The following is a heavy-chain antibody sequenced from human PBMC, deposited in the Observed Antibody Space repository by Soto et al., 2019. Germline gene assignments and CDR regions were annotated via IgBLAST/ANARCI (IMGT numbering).Heavy chain of an antibody. CDR1: GGSISSYY. CDR3: ARVGSGSYYDFNWYDP. V-gene: IGHV4-59*01. D-gene: IGHD1-26*01. CDR2: IYYSGST. J-gene: IGHJ5*02. Sequence: SETLSLTCTVSGGSISSYYWSWIRQPPGKGLEWIGYIYYSGSTNYNPSLKSRVPISVDTSKNQFSLKLSSVTAADTAVYYCARVGSGSYYDFNWYDPWGQGKVVTVSS.